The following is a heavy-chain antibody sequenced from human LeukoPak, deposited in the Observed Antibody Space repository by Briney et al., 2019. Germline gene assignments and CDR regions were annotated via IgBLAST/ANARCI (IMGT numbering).Heavy chain of an antibody. D-gene: IGHD3-10*01. CDR3: AGHYGSGRYHYYYMDV. J-gene: IGHJ6*03. CDR2: INSDGSST. V-gene: IGHV3-74*01. Sequence: GGSLRLSCAASRLIFSSYWMHWVRQAPGKGLVWVSRINSDGSSTIYADSVTGRFTISRDYAKNTVYLQMNSLRVDDTAVYYCAGHYGSGRYHYYYMDVWGRGTTVTVSS. CDR1: RLIFSSYW.